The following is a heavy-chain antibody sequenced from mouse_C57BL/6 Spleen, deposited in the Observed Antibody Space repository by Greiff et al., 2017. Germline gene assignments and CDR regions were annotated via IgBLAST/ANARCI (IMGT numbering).Heavy chain of an antibody. Sequence: QVQLKESGAELVRPGASVTLSCKASGYTFTDYEMHWVKQTPVHGLEWIGAIDPETGGTAYNQKFKGKAILTADKSSSTAYMELRSLTSEDSAVYYCTRLNWDDYFDYWGQGTTLTVSS. CDR1: GYTFTDYE. CDR3: TRLNWDDYFDY. J-gene: IGHJ2*01. V-gene: IGHV1-15*01. D-gene: IGHD4-1*02. CDR2: IDPETGGT.